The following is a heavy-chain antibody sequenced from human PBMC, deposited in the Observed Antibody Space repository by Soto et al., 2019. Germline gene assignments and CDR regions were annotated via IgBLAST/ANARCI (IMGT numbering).Heavy chain of an antibody. J-gene: IGHJ4*02. CDR2: IYHSGTS. CDR1: GNSISTTNW. Sequence: QVELQESGPGQVKPSGTLSLTCAVFGNSISTTNWWSWVRQSPGKGLEWIGEIYHSGTSNYNPSLKSRVTISLDKSKNQFSLKLSSGTAADTAVYYCARDVGYHYDGSPSGQFDFWGQGTLVIVSS. CDR3: ARDVGYHYDGSPSGQFDF. D-gene: IGHD3-22*01. V-gene: IGHV4-4*02.